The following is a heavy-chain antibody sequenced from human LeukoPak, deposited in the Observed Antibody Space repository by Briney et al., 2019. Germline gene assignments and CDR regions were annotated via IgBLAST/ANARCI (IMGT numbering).Heavy chain of an antibody. J-gene: IGHJ4*02. CDR3: ARVLRACLDY. Sequence: SETLSLTCTVSGGSISRSTYSWAWIRQSPGKGLEWIAIVHYSGTTYYNPSLKSRITVSADTAKNQFSLKLSSVTAADTAVYYCARVLRACLDYWGQGTLVTVSS. CDR2: VHYSGTT. CDR1: GGSISRSTYS. V-gene: IGHV4-39*07.